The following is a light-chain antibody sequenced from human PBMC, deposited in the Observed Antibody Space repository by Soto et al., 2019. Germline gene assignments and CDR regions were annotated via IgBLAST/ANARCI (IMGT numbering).Light chain of an antibody. J-gene: IGLJ2*01. CDR3: RSYAGSYTFVV. Sequence: QSALTQPRSVSGSPGQSVTISCTGTSSDVGGYNYVSWYQQHPGKAPKFIIYDVSKRPSGVPDRFSGSKSGNTASLTISGLQAEDEADYYCRSYAGSYTFVVFGGGTKLTVL. CDR1: SSDVGGYNY. V-gene: IGLV2-11*01. CDR2: DVS.